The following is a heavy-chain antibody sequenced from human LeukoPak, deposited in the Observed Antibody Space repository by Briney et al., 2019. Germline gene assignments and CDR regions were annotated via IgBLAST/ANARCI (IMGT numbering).Heavy chain of an antibody. D-gene: IGHD5-12*01. V-gene: IGHV4-61*02. J-gene: IGHJ5*02. CDR2: IYTSGST. Sequence: SETLSLTCTVSGGSISSGNYYWSWIRQPAGKGLEWIGRIYTSGSTNYNPSLKSRVTISVDTSKNQFSLKLSSVTAADTAVYYCAGENQHPLKSMVAKRWFDPWGRGTLVTVSS. CDR3: AGENQHPLKSMVAKRWFDP. CDR1: GGSISSGNYY.